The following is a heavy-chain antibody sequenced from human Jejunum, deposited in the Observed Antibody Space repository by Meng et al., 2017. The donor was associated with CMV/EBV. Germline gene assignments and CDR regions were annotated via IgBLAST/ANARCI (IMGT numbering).Heavy chain of an antibody. J-gene: IGHJ4*02. CDR1: GFIFSDHW. V-gene: IGHV3-7*01. D-gene: IGHD3/OR15-3a*01. CDR2: IKQDGSKK. Sequence: ASGFIFSDHWMSWVRQVPGKGLEWVANIKQDGSKKYYVDSAKGRFTVSRDNAKNTLYLQMDSLRAEDTAVYYCVRGGGGSYYGFRWGRGTLVTVSA. CDR3: VRGGGGSYYGFR.